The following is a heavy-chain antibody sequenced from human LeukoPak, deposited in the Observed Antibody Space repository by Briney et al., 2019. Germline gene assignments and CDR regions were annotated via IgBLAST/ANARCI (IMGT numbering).Heavy chain of an antibody. Sequence: PSETLSLTCTVSGGSISSYYWSWIRQPPGKGLEWIGYIYYSGSTNYNPSLKSRVTVSVDTSKNQFSLKLSSVTAADTAVYYCARGGAVVPAAVDYWGQGTLVTVSS. J-gene: IGHJ4*02. V-gene: IGHV4-59*01. CDR1: GGSISSYY. CDR3: ARGGAVVPAAVDY. CDR2: IYYSGST. D-gene: IGHD2-2*01.